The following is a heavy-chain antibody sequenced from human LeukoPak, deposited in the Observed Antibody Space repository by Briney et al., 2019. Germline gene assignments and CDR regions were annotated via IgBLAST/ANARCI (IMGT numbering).Heavy chain of an antibody. CDR2: INPNSGGT. Sequence: GASVKVSCKASGYTFTGYYMHWVRQAPGQGLERMGWINPNSGGTNYAQKFQGRVTMTRDTSISTAYMELSRLRSDDTAVYYCARDPIDYYDSSGYWKSDNWFDPWGQGTLVTVSS. CDR1: GYTFTGYY. J-gene: IGHJ5*02. V-gene: IGHV1-2*02. D-gene: IGHD3-22*01. CDR3: ARDPIDYYDSSGYWKSDNWFDP.